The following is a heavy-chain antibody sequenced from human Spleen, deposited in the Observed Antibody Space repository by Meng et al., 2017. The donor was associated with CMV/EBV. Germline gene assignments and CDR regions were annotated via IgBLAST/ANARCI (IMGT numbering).Heavy chain of an antibody. CDR3: AKATGLLYPLDY. Sequence: VQLFVSGGGLVQPGGSLRLSCAASGFTFSNSAMSWVRLAPGKGLEWVSAISSSGGGTYYADSVKGRFTISRDNSKNTLYLQMNSLRAEDTAVYYCAKATGLLYPLDYWGQGTLVTVSS. D-gene: IGHD3-3*01. CDR2: ISSSGGGT. V-gene: IGHV3-23*01. J-gene: IGHJ4*02. CDR1: GFTFSNSA.